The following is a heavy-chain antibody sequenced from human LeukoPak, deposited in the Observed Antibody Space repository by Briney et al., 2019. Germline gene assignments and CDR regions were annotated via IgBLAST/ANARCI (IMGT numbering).Heavy chain of an antibody. CDR1: GFVFSNYN. J-gene: IGHJ4*02. CDR3: VRDPNRIVAPVHFDY. V-gene: IGHV3-48*01. CDR2: ISSTTTIK. Sequence: PGGSLRLSCAASGFVFSNYNMNWVRQAPGKGLEWVSYISSTTTIKYYADSVKGRFTISRDNANNSLHLQMNSLRAEDTAVYFCVRDPNRIVAPVHFDYWGQGVLVSVSS. D-gene: IGHD3-22*01.